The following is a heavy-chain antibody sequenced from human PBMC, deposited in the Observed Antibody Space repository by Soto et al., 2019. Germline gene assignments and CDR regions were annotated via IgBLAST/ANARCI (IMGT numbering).Heavy chain of an antibody. J-gene: IGHJ3*02. CDR1: GGSVSSVNYY. CDR2: IYFSGNT. Sequence: QVQLQESGPGLVKPSETLSLTCTVSGGSVSSVNYYWSWIRQPPGKGLEWIGHIYFSGNTNFNPSLKRRVTISIDTSKNPFSLKLSSVTAADTAVYFCAREFYYVNSGYYYVHAFDIWGQGTMVTVSS. V-gene: IGHV4-61*01. D-gene: IGHD3-22*01. CDR3: AREFYYVNSGYYYVHAFDI.